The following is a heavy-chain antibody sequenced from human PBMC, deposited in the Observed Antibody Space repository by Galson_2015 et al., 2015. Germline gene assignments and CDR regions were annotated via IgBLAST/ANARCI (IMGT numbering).Heavy chain of an antibody. Sequence: QSGAEVKKPGESLKISCTGSGYSFTSYWIGWVRQMPGKGLEWMGIIYPGDSDTRYSPSFQGQVTISADKSISTAYLQWSSLKASDTAMYYCARLSSSGWPLRYYYYGMDVWGQGTTVTVSS. CDR2: IYPGDSDT. V-gene: IGHV5-51*01. CDR1: GYSFTSYW. D-gene: IGHD6-19*01. J-gene: IGHJ6*02. CDR3: ARLSSSGWPLRYYYYGMDV.